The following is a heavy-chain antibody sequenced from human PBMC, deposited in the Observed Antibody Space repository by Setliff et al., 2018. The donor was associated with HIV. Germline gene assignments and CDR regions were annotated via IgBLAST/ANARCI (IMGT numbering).Heavy chain of an antibody. CDR3: VRDGSHLSIFDY. CDR2: IKQDGSEK. Sequence: GSLRLSCAASGFTFSKTWMTWVRQAPGKGLEWVANIKQDGSEKFYVDSVKGRLSVSRDNAKNSLYLQMNSLRAEDTAVYYCVRDGSHLSIFDYWGQGTLVTVSS. CDR1: GFTFSKTW. J-gene: IGHJ4*02. V-gene: IGHV3-7*03.